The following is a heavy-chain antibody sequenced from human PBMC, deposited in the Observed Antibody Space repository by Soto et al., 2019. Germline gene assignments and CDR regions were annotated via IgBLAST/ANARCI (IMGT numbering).Heavy chain of an antibody. Sequence: QVRLVQSGPEVKKPGASVKVSCKASGYTFSDYSIHWVRQAAGQRPEWMGWLNVDNGDSKYSQKFQGRVTLTRDTSATTAYMELSSRKSEDPAIYYCARDGWVTMRHFAFWGQGSMVTVSS. CDR1: GYTFSDYS. D-gene: IGHD2-21*02. CDR3: ARDGWVTMRHFAF. V-gene: IGHV1-3*01. J-gene: IGHJ3*01. CDR2: LNVDNGDS.